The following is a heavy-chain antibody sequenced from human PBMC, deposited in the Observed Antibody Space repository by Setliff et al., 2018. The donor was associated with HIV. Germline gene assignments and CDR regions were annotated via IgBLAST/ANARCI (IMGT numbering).Heavy chain of an antibody. CDR3: ARHSSYYGNHDY. D-gene: IGHD1-26*01. CDR2: IYYSGST. Sequence: SETLSLTCTVSGGSISSSSYYWGWIRQPPGKGLEWIGSIYYSGSTYYSPSLKSRVTISVDTSKNQFSLKLSSVTAADTAIYYCARHSSYYGNHDYWGQGTLVTVSS. V-gene: IGHV4-39*01. CDR1: GGSISSSSYY. J-gene: IGHJ4*02.